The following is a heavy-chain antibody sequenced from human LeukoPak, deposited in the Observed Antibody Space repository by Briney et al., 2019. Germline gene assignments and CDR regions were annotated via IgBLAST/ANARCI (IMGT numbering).Heavy chain of an antibody. J-gene: IGHJ5*02. D-gene: IGHD1-26*01. CDR3: ARDRRALEWEQIPGRFDP. CDR1: GGTFSSYA. V-gene: IGHV1-69*13. CDR2: IIPIFGTA. Sequence: SAKVSCKASGGTFSSYAISWVRQAPGQGLEWMGGIIPIFGTANYAQKFQGRVTITADESTSTAYMELSSLRSEDTAVYCCARDRRALEWEQIPGRFDPWGQGTLVTVSS.